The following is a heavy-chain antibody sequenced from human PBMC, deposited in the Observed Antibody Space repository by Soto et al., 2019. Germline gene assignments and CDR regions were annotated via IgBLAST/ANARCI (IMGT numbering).Heavy chain of an antibody. V-gene: IGHV1-69*13. CDR1: GGTFSSYA. CDR3: ARGLWFGELLTPPLYYYYGMDV. Sequence: EASVKVSCKASGGTFSSYAISWVRQAPGQGLEWMGGIIPIFGTANYAQKFQGRVTITADESTSTAYMELSSLRSEDTAVYYCARGLWFGELLTPPLYYYYGMDVWGQGTTVTVSS. CDR2: IIPIFGTA. D-gene: IGHD3-10*01. J-gene: IGHJ6*02.